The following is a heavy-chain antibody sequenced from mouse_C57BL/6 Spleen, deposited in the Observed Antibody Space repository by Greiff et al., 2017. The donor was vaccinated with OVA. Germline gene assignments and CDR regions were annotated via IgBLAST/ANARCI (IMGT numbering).Heavy chain of an antibody. Sequence: QVQLQQPGAELVKPGASVKMSCKASGYTFTSYWITWVKQRPGQGLEWIGDIYPGSGSTNYNEKFKSKATLTVDTSSSTAYMQLSSLTSEDSAVYYCARGRSSYPYFDYWGQGTTLTVSS. CDR1: GYTFTSYW. CDR2: IYPGSGST. V-gene: IGHV1-55*01. J-gene: IGHJ2*01. D-gene: IGHD1-1*01. CDR3: ARGRSSYPYFDY.